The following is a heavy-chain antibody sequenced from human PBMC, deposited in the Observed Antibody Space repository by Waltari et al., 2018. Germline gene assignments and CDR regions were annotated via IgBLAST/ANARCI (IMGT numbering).Heavy chain of an antibody. V-gene: IGHV4-59*01. D-gene: IGHD3-10*01. CDR3: ASLNRGSLWFGELPYYYYGMDV. Sequence: QVQLQESGPGLVKPSETLSLTCTVSGGSISSYYWSWIRQPPGKGLEWIGYIYYSGSTNSNPSLKSRVTISVDTSKNQFSLKLSSVTAADTAVYYCASLNRGSLWFGELPYYYYGMDVWGQGTTVTVSS. J-gene: IGHJ6*02. CDR2: IYYSGST. CDR1: GGSISSYY.